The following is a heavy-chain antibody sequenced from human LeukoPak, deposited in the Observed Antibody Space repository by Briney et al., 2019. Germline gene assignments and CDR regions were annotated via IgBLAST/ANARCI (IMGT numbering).Heavy chain of an antibody. J-gene: IGHJ3*02. CDR3: ARSLGGYYDSSGSDAFDI. V-gene: IGHV4-59*01. Sequence: PSETLSLTCTVSGGSISSYYWSWIRQPPGKGLEWIGYIYYSGSTNYNPSLKSRVTISVDTSKNQFSLKLGSVTAADTAVYYCARSLGGYYDSSGSDAFDIWGQGTMVTVSS. D-gene: IGHD3-22*01. CDR1: GGSISSYY. CDR2: IYYSGST.